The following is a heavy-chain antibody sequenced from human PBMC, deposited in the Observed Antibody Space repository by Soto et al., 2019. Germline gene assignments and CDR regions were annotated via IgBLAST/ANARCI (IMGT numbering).Heavy chain of an antibody. Sequence: GASVKVSCKASGYTFTSYGINWVRQAPGRGLEWMGWINPGNGNTKYSQQFQGRVIIDRDTSASTAYMELSSLRPEDTAVYYCARGGYFHSTNSLLYSGPAPLVTVSS. CDR1: GYTFTSYG. J-gene: IGHJ4*02. V-gene: IGHV1-3*01. CDR3: ARGGYFHSTNSLLY. D-gene: IGHD2-2*01. CDR2: INPGNGNT.